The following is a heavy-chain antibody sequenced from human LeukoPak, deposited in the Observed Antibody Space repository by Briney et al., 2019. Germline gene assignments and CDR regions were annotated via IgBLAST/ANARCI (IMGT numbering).Heavy chain of an antibody. V-gene: IGHV3-23*01. CDR1: GFTVSAYA. CDR3: AARKVRGVWFYLDY. Sequence: PGGSLRLSCAASGFTVSAYAMAWVRQAPGKGLEWDSTIYDDNTYYADSVKGRFAISTDNSKNTLYLQMNSLRVEDTAVYFCAARKVRGVWFYLDYWGQGTLVTVSS. J-gene: IGHJ4*02. CDR2: IYDDNT. D-gene: IGHD3-10*01.